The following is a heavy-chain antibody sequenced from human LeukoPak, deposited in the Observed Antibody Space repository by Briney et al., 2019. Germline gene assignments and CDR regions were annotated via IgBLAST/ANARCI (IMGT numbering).Heavy chain of an antibody. CDR1: GYTFTSYH. D-gene: IGHD3-16*02. V-gene: IGHV1-46*01. Sequence: GASVKVSCKASGYTFTSYHMHWVRQAPGQGLEWMGIINPSGGSTRYAQKVQGRVIMTRDTSTSTVYMELSSLRSEDTAVYYCARGEDYVWGSYRLNYFDYWGQGTLVTVSS. CDR2: INPSGGST. CDR3: ARGEDYVWGSYRLNYFDY. J-gene: IGHJ4*02.